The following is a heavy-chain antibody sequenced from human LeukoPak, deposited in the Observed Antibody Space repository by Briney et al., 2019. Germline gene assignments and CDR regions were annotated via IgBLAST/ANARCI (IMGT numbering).Heavy chain of an antibody. Sequence: PSETLSLTCTVSGDSVSSSNYYWAWIRQPPGKGLEWIASIYYSGTTYYNPSLKSRVTISVDTSKNQFSLKLNSVTAADTAVYYCATEYSSSPHYWGQGALVTVSS. CDR1: GDSVSSSNYY. CDR3: ATEYSSSPHY. CDR2: IYYSGTT. V-gene: IGHV4-39*07. J-gene: IGHJ4*02. D-gene: IGHD3-22*01.